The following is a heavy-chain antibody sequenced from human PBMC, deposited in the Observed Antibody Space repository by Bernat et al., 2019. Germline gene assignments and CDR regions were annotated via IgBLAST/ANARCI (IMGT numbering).Heavy chain of an antibody. CDR2: ISSSSSTI. J-gene: IGHJ4*02. Sequence: EVQLVESGGGLVQPGGSLRLSCAASGFAFSTSDMHWVRQAPGKRLEWVSFISSSSSTIYYTDSVKGRFTISRDNGKNSLFLQMSSLRAEDTAVYYCARDGKRRSNNGYDFEYWGQGTLGTVSS. V-gene: IGHV3-48*01. CDR3: ARDGKRRSNNGYDFEY. CDR1: GFAFSTSD. D-gene: IGHD2-8*01.